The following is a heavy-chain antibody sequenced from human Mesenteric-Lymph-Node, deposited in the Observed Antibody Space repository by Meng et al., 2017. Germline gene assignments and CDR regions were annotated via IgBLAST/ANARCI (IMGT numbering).Heavy chain of an antibody. J-gene: IGHJ4*02. V-gene: IGHV4-34*12. CDR1: GGSLSGAY. D-gene: IGHD2-8*02. CDR2: IIHGGSP. CDR3: ARRPTGIDY. Sequence: QVQRQQGGAGLVKPSETLYLPCAVYGGSLSGAYWNWIRQPPGKGLEWIGEIIHGGSPSYNPSLKSRVTISIDTSKNQLSLMLSSVTAADTAVYYCARRPTGIDYWGQGTLVTVSS.